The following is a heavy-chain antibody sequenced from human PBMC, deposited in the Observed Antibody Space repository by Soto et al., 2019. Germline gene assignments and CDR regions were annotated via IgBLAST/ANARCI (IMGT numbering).Heavy chain of an antibody. V-gene: IGHV3-72*01. Sequence: GGSLRLSCGASGFNFSDHDMALLRQSPGKGLEWVGQMRNKADAYTTEYAASVKGRFTISRDESQKSLFLKMNSLQTEDTAVYYCARHEHAFDIWGQGTTVTVSS. CDR2: MRNKADAYTT. J-gene: IGHJ3*02. CDR1: GFNFSDHD. CDR3: ARHEHAFDI.